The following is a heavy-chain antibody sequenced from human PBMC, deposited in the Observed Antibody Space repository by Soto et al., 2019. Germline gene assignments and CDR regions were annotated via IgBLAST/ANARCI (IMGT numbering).Heavy chain of an antibody. D-gene: IGHD3-10*01. J-gene: IGHJ6*02. V-gene: IGHV1-18*01. CDR3: ASNYLYYYGSGNTNYYGMDV. CDR1: GYTFTSYG. Sequence: QVQLVQSGAEVKKPGASVKVSCKASGYTFTSYGISWVRQAPGQGLEWMGWISAYNGNTNYAQKLQGRVTMTTDTSTSTAYMELRSLRSDDTAGYYCASNYLYYYGSGNTNYYGMDVWGQGTTVTVSS. CDR2: ISAYNGNT.